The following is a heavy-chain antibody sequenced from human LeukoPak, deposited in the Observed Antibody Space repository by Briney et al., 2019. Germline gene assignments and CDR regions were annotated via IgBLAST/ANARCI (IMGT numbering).Heavy chain of an antibody. V-gene: IGHV3-15*01. J-gene: IGHJ4*02. D-gene: IGHD3-10*01. Sequence: KAGGSLRLSCAASGFTFGNAWMSWVRQAPGKGLEWVGRIKSKTDGGTTDYAAPVKGRFTISRDDSKNTLYLQMNSLKTEDTAVYYCTTWVYYGSGGDYWGQGTLVTVSS. CDR3: TTWVYYGSGGDY. CDR2: IKSKTDGGTT. CDR1: GFTFGNAW.